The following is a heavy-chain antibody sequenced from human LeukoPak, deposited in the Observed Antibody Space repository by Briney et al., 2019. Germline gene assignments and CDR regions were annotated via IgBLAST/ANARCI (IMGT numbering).Heavy chain of an antibody. Sequence: GASVKVSCKASGYTFTSYGISWVRQAPGQGLERMGWISAYNGNTNYAQKLQGRVTMTTDTSTSTAYMELRSLRSDDTAVYYCARDRFGSGSYYTFDYWGQGTLVTVSS. D-gene: IGHD3-10*01. CDR1: GYTFTSYG. CDR3: ARDRFGSGSYYTFDY. J-gene: IGHJ4*02. CDR2: ISAYNGNT. V-gene: IGHV1-18*01.